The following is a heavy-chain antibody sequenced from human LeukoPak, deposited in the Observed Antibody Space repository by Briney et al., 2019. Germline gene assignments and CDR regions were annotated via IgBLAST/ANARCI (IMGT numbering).Heavy chain of an antibody. CDR1: GYTFTSYD. V-gene: IGHV1-8*01. Sequence: ASVKVSCKASGYTFTSYDINWVRQATGQGLEWMGWMNPNSGNTGYAQKFQGRVTMTRNTSISTAYMELSSLRSEDTAVYYCAGGLVGATFFDYWGQETLVTVSS. J-gene: IGHJ4*02. D-gene: IGHD1-26*01. CDR3: AGGLVGATFFDY. CDR2: MNPNSGNT.